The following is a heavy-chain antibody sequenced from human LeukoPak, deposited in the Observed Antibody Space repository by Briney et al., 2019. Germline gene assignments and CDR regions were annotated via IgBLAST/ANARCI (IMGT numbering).Heavy chain of an antibody. Sequence: TSETLSLTCAVSGGSISSSNWWSWVRQPPGKGLEWIGQIYHSGGTNYNPSLKSRVTISVDKSKNQFSLKLSSVTAADTAVYYCARVLYYYDSSGYYPHDAFDIWGQGTMVTVSS. CDR2: IYHSGGT. J-gene: IGHJ3*02. CDR1: GGSISSSNW. CDR3: ARVLYYYDSSGYYPHDAFDI. D-gene: IGHD3-22*01. V-gene: IGHV4-4*02.